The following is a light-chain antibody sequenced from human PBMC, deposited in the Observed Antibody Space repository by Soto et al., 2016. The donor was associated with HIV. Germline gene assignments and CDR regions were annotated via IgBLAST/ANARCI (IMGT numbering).Light chain of an antibody. CDR3: QVWDSRSDGL. J-gene: IGLJ2*01. Sequence: SYELTQPSSVSVAPGKAATITCGGKNIGSQDIRWYQQKPGQAPVLVVYDDRARPSGIPDRFSGSHSGDTATLTISRVEVGDEADYYCQVWDSRSDGLFGGGTRLTVL. V-gene: IGLV3-21*03. CDR1: NIGSQD. CDR2: DDR.